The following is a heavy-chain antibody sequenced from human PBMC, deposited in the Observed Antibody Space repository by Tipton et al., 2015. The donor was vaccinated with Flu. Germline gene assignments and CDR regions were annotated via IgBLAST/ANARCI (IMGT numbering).Heavy chain of an antibody. V-gene: IGHV4-4*07. D-gene: IGHD3-10*01. J-gene: IGHJ4*02. CDR3: ASSLRSSGSYYY. CDR1: GGSISSYY. CDR2: IYTSGST. Sequence: TLSLTCTVSGGSISSYYWSWIRQPAGKGLEWIGRIYTSGSTNYNPSLKSRVTMSVDTSKNQFSLKLSSVTAADTAVYYCASSLRSSGSYYYWGQGTLVTVSS.